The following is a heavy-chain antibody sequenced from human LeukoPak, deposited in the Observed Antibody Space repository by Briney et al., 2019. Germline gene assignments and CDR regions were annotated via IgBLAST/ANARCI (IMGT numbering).Heavy chain of an antibody. J-gene: IGHJ4*02. CDR1: GFTFSSYN. CDR3: ARSGYYYDSSDLIDY. D-gene: IGHD3-22*01. V-gene: IGHV3-21*01. CDR2: ISTSGHYI. Sequence: KAGGSLRLSCAASGFTFSSYNMNWVRQAPGKGLEWVSSISTSGHYIYYADSLKGRFTISRDNAKNTLYLQMNSLRAEDTAVYYCARSGYYYDSSDLIDYWGQGTLVTVSS.